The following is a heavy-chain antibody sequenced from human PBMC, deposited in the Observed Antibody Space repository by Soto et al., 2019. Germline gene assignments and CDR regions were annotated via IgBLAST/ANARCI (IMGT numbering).Heavy chain of an antibody. CDR2: IIPFADGT. J-gene: IGHJ4*02. CDR3: XXXXXXREAWTGSLPSGWPG. V-gene: IGHV1-69*02. CDR1: GGTLTKYT. Sequence: QVQLVQSGAEVKKPGSSVKVSCKAPGGTLTKYTITWVRQAPGQGLEWMGRIIPFADGTVYAEDFQGRVTITADTSTSTTYMEXXXLRSXXXXXXXXXXXXXXREAWTGSLPSGWPGWGQGTLVTVSS. D-gene: IGHD6-19*01.